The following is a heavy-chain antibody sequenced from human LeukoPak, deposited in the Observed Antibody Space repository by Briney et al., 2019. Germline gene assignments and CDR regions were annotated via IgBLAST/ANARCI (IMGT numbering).Heavy chain of an antibody. CDR2: IYSSGST. D-gene: IGHD1-26*01. CDR1: GGSISSYY. J-gene: IGHJ5*02. Sequence: SETLSLTCAVSGGSISSYYWSWIRQPAGKGLQWIGRIYSSGSTNYNPSLKSRVTVSVDTSKNQFSLKLNSATAADTAVYYCARRSSDWFDPWGQGTLVTVST. CDR3: ARRSSDWFDP. V-gene: IGHV4-4*07.